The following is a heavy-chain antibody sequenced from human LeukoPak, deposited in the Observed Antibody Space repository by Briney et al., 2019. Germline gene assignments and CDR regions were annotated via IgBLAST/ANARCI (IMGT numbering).Heavy chain of an antibody. D-gene: IGHD5-12*01. CDR3: ASNPREDIGAIVFN. J-gene: IGHJ4*02. CDR1: GFTFSSYA. V-gene: IGHV3-30*04. CDR2: ISYDGSNK. Sequence: GRSLRLSYAASGFTFSSYAMHWVRQAPGKGLEWVAVISYDGSNKYYADSVKGRFTISRDNSKNTLYPQMNSLRTEDTAVYYCASNPREDIGAIVFNWGQGPLVTVSS.